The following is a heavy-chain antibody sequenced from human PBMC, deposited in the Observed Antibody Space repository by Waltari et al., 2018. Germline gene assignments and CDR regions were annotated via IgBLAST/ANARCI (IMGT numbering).Heavy chain of an antibody. CDR2: IYDSGST. D-gene: IGHD3-22*01. Sequence: QVLLQESGPGLVKPSETLSLTCTVSGGPITAYYWSWIRQSPGRGLEWIGYIYDSGSTKYNSSLESRVTISADTSKNQFSLNLRSVTAADTAVYYCARRNYDESGGYYFDYWGQGILVTVSS. CDR3: ARRNYDESGGYYFDY. V-gene: IGHV4-59*08. J-gene: IGHJ4*02. CDR1: GGPITAYY.